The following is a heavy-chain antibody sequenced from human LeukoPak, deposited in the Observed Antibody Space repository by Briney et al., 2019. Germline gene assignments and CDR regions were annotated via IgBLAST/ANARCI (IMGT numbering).Heavy chain of an antibody. D-gene: IGHD3-3*01. CDR1: GGSFSGYY. V-gene: IGHV4-34*01. CDR2: INHSGST. CDR3: ARDGQYDFWSGYWWFDP. J-gene: IGHJ5*02. Sequence: PSETLSLTCAVYGGSFSGYYWSWIRQPPGKGLEWIGEINHSGSTNYNPSLKSRVTISVDTSKNQFSLKLSSVTAADTAVYYCARDGQYDFWSGYWWFDPWGQGTLVTVSS.